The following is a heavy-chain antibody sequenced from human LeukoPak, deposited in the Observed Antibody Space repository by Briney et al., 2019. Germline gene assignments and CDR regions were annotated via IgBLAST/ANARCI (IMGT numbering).Heavy chain of an antibody. Sequence: SETLSLTCTVSGGSMSSYYWSWIRQPPGKGLEWIAYMYYGGNTDYDPSLKSRVTISIDTSNNQFSLKLSSVTAADTAMYYCARHETGGSYPLKYWGQGLLVTVSS. J-gene: IGHJ4*02. V-gene: IGHV4-59*08. CDR1: GGSMSSYY. CDR2: MYYGGNT. CDR3: ARHETGGSYPLKY. D-gene: IGHD1-26*01.